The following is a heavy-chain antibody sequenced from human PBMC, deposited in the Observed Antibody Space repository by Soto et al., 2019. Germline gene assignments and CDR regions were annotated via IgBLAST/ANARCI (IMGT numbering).Heavy chain of an antibody. CDR2: MNPNSANT. CDR3: AIQNPGSFLDPFDI. CDR1: GYTFTSYD. Sequence: GASVKVSCKASGYTFTSYDINWVRQATGQGLEWMGWMNPNSANTGYAQKFQGRVTMTRNTSISTAYMELSSLRSEDTAVYYCAIQNPGSFLDPFDIWGQGTMVTVSS. V-gene: IGHV1-8*01. J-gene: IGHJ3*02. D-gene: IGHD3-3*01.